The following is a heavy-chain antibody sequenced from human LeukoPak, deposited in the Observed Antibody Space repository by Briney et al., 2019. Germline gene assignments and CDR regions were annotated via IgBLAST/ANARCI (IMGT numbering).Heavy chain of an antibody. CDR3: ASELGYCSDDNCYGGWFDP. Sequence: PSETLSLTCAVSGGSISTYYWSRIRQPPGKGLEWIGFIYHSGITNYNPSLKSRVTISLDTSKNQISLKLSSVTAADTAVYYCASELGYCSDDNCYGGWFDPWGQGTLVTVSS. V-gene: IGHV4-59*12. D-gene: IGHD2-15*01. J-gene: IGHJ5*02. CDR2: IYHSGIT. CDR1: GGSISTYY.